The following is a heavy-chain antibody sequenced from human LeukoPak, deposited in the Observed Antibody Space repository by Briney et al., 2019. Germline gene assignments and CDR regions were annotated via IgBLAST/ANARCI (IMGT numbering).Heavy chain of an antibody. D-gene: IGHD3/OR15-3a*01. CDR3: ARGGLTASYAFDI. CDR1: GYSISSGYY. V-gene: IGHV4-38-2*02. CDR2: IYHSGST. Sequence: PSETLSLTCTVSGYSISSGYYWGWIRQPPGKGLEWIGSIYHSGSTYYNPSLKSRVTISVDTSKNQFSLKLSSVTAAHTAVYYCARGGLTASYAFDIWGQGTMVTVSS. J-gene: IGHJ3*02.